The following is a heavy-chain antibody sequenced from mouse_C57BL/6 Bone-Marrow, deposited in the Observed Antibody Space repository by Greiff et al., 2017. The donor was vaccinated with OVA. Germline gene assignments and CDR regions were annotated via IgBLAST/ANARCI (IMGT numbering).Heavy chain of an antibody. CDR3: ARQKLPYWYFDV. D-gene: IGHD2-1*01. Sequence: EVKLQESGGDLVKPGGSLKLSCAASGFTFSSYGMSWVRQTPDKRLEWVATISSGGSYTYYPDSVKGRFTISRDNAKNTLYLQMSSLKSEDTAMYYCARQKLPYWYFDVWGTGTTVTVSS. CDR2: ISSGGSYT. CDR1: GFTFSSYG. J-gene: IGHJ1*03. V-gene: IGHV5-6*01.